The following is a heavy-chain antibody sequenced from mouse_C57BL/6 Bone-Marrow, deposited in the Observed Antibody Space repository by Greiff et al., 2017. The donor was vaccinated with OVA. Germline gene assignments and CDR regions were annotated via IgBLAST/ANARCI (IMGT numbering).Heavy chain of an antibody. CDR3: ARYGNPPYWYFDV. D-gene: IGHD2-1*01. CDR1: GYTFTSYW. Sequence: VQLQQPGAELVRPGSSVKLSCKASGYTFTSYWMHWVKQRPIQGLEWIGNIDPSDSDTHYNQKFKDKATLTVDKSSSTAYMQLSSLTSEDSAVYYCARYGNPPYWYFDVWGTGTTVTVSS. J-gene: IGHJ1*03. V-gene: IGHV1-52*01. CDR2: IDPSDSDT.